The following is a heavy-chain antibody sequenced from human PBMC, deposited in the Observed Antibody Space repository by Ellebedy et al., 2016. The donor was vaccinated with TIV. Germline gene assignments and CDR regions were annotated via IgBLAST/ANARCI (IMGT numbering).Heavy chain of an antibody. CDR3: TRHRRTSYDTSSNWYFDL. Sequence: GGSLRLXXAASGFIFSGSAMHWVRQASGKGLEWVGRIRSKANSYATAYAASVKGRFTISRDDSKNTAYLQMNSLKTEDTAVYYCTRHRRTSYDTSSNWYFDLWGRGTLVTVSS. CDR1: GFIFSGSA. D-gene: IGHD3-22*01. V-gene: IGHV3-73*01. J-gene: IGHJ2*01. CDR2: IRSKANSYAT.